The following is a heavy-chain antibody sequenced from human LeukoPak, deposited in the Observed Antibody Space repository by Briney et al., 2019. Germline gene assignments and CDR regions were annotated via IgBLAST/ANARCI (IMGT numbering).Heavy chain of an antibody. CDR3: ARDLRDYGGYYYYYGMDV. Sequence: PSETLSLTCTVSGGSISSYYWSWIRQPPGKGLEWIGYIYYSGSINYNPSLKSRVTISVDTSKNQFSLKLSSVTAADTAVYYCARDLRDYGGYYYYYGMDVWGQGTTVTVSS. CDR2: IYYSGSI. V-gene: IGHV4-59*01. D-gene: IGHD3-16*01. CDR1: GGSISSYY. J-gene: IGHJ6*02.